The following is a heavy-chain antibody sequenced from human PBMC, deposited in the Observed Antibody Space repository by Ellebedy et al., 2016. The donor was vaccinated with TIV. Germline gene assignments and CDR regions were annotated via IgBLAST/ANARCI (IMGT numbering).Heavy chain of an antibody. D-gene: IGHD5-12*01. J-gene: IGHJ4*02. CDR1: GYTSSGYG. Sequence: AASVKVSCKPSGYTSSGYGITWVRQAPGQGLEWMGWISGYNGNTHYGQNLQDRVTMTTDTSTGTAYLELRSLGSDDTAVYYCASGRGLRSPLDYWGQGTLVTVSS. V-gene: IGHV1-18*01. CDR3: ASGRGLRSPLDY. CDR2: ISGYNGNT.